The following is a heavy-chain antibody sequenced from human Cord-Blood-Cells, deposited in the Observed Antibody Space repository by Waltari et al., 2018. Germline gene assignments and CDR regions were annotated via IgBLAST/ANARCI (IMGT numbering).Heavy chain of an antibody. CDR3: ARLVIKPLGTDAFDI. V-gene: IGHV1-2*02. D-gene: IGHD7-27*01. Sequence: QVQLVQSGAEVKKPGASVKVSCKASGYTFTGYYMHGVRQAPGKGLEWMGWINPNSGGTNYAQKFQGRVTMTRDTSISTAYMELSRLRSDDTAVYYCARLVIKPLGTDAFDIWGQGTMVTVSS. CDR2: INPNSGGT. CDR1: GYTFTGYY. J-gene: IGHJ3*02.